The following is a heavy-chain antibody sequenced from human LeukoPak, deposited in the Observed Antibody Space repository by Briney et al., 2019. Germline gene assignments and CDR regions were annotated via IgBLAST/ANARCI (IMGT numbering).Heavy chain of an antibody. V-gene: IGHV3-23*01. CDR2: ISGSGSST. J-gene: IGHJ5*02. CDR1: GFTFSSYA. CDR3: ARDSSRGSGSSGWFDP. D-gene: IGHD3-10*01. Sequence: GGSLRLSCAASGFTFSSYAMSWVRQAPGKGLEWVSAISGSGSSTYYADSVKGRFTISSDNSKNTLFLQMNSLRAEDTAVYYCARDSSRGSGSSGWFDPWGQGTLVTVSS.